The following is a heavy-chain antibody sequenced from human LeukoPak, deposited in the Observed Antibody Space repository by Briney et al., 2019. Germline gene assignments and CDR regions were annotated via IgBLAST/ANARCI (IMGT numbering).Heavy chain of an antibody. CDR3: ARTKEMATISYFDS. D-gene: IGHD5-24*01. CDR2: ISSSSSYI. Sequence: PGGSLRLSCAASGFTFSSYSMNWVRQAPGKGLEWVSSISSSSSYIYYADSVKGRFTISRDNAKNSLYLQMNSLRAEDTAVYYCARTKEMATISYFDSWGQGTLVTVSS. J-gene: IGHJ4*02. CDR1: GFTFSSYS. V-gene: IGHV3-21*01.